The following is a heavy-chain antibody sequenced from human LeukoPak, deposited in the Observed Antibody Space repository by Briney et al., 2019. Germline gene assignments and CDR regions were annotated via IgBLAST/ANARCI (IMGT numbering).Heavy chain of an antibody. CDR1: GYTFTSYG. Sequence: ASVKVSCKVSGYTFTSYGITWVRQAPGQGLEWMGWITPFNGNTDYAQKFQGRVTMTTDTSTNTAYMELRSLRSDDTAVYYCARDSYDSSGSYFFLKLLDYWGQGTLVAVSS. CDR2: ITPFNGNT. CDR3: ARDSYDSSGSYFFLKLLDY. D-gene: IGHD3-22*01. V-gene: IGHV1-18*01. J-gene: IGHJ4*02.